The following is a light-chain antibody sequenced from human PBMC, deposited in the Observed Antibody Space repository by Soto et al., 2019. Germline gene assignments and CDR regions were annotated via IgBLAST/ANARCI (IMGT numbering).Light chain of an antibody. J-gene: IGKJ4*01. V-gene: IGKV1-33*01. CDR3: QQFDNLPLT. CDR2: DAS. Sequence: DSQMTQSPSSLSASVGDRVTITCQASQDISNYLNWYQQKPGKAPKILIYDASVLEAGVPSRFSGGGSGTHFPLTTSSLQAEDVATYYCQQFDNLPLTFGGGTKVEIK. CDR1: QDISNY.